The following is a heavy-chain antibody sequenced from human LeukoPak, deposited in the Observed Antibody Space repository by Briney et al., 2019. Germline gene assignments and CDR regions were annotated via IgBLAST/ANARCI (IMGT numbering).Heavy chain of an antibody. Sequence: GGSLRLSCAASGFTFSSYAMSWVRQAPGKGLEWVSGISGSGGSTYYADSVKGRFTISRDNSKNTLYLQMNSLRAEDTAVYYCAKQDTAMVKPQYYFDYWGQGTLVTVSS. D-gene: IGHD5-18*01. CDR3: AKQDTAMVKPQYYFDY. CDR1: GFTFSSYA. CDR2: ISGSGGST. J-gene: IGHJ4*02. V-gene: IGHV3-23*01.